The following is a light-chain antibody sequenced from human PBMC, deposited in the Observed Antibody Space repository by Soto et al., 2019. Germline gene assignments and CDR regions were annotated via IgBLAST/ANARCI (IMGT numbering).Light chain of an antibody. CDR1: LIFLHSNGYNY. J-gene: IGKJ4*02. CDR3: MQALQTPPT. V-gene: IGKV2-28*01. Sequence: DIVLTQFSRPLPFTPGDPSSISCISSLIFLHSNGYNYLDWYLQKPGQSPQLLIYLGSNRSSGVPDRFSGSGSGTDFTLKISRVEAEHVGVYYCMQALQTPPTFGGGTKVDIK. CDR2: LGS.